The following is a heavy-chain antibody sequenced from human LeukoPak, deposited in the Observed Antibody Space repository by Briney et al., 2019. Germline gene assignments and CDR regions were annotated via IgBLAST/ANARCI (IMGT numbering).Heavy chain of an antibody. J-gene: IGHJ6*02. CDR1: GFTFSNYW. Sequence: GGSLRLSCAASGFTFSNYWMHWVRQAPGEALMWVSRIKSDGSSTTYADSVKGRFTISRDNAKNTLYLQMNSLRAEDTAVYYCSRDSLSSCGGDCYSGLDVWGRGTTVTVSS. V-gene: IGHV3-74*01. D-gene: IGHD2-21*02. CDR2: IKSDGSST. CDR3: SRDSLSSCGGDCYSGLDV.